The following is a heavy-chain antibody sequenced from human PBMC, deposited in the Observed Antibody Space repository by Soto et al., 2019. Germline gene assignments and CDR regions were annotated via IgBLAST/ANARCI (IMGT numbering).Heavy chain of an antibody. Sequence: QVHLVESGGGVVQPGKSLRLSCTASGLTFSSYAVHWVRQAPGKGLEWVSVISGDGGNKYFVESVRGRFLISRDNSKNTVYLQMNSLRHEDTAVYFCARRLTSTVSALGYWGQGTLVTVSS. D-gene: IGHD6-19*01. J-gene: IGHJ4*02. V-gene: IGHV3-30-3*01. CDR2: ISGDGGNK. CDR3: ARRLTSTVSALGY. CDR1: GLTFSSYA.